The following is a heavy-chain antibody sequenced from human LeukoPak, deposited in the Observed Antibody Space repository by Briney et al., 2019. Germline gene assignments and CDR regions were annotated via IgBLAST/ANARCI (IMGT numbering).Heavy chain of an antibody. D-gene: IGHD2-2*01. CDR2: IYYSGST. J-gene: IGHJ6*02. Sequence: SQTLSPTCTVSGGSISSGGYYWSWIRQHPGKGLEWIGYIYYSGSTYYNPSLKSRVTISVDTSKNQFSLKLSSVTAADTAVYYCARDRSVVVPAAPYYYYGMDVWGQGTTVTVSS. V-gene: IGHV4-31*03. CDR1: GGSISSGGYY. CDR3: ARDRSVVVPAAPYYYYGMDV.